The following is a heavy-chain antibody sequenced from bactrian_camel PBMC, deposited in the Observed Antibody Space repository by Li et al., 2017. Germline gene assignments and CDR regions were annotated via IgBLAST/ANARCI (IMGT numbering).Heavy chain of an antibody. V-gene: IGHV3S1*01. CDR3: AKGGLYGGPLTNY. J-gene: IGHJ4*01. D-gene: IGHD6*01. Sequence: VQLVESGGGSVQAGESLTLSCVVSRDIYANNCMGWFRQAPGKGLEWVSTINSAGGSTYYADSVKGRFTISRDNAQNTVYIELNSLKTEDMAMYYCAKGGLYGGPLTNYGGQGTQVTVS. CDR1: RDIYANNC. CDR2: INSAGGST.